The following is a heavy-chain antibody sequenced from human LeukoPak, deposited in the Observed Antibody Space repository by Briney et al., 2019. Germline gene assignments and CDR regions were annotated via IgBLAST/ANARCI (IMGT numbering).Heavy chain of an antibody. CDR3: VTRTLYCSTSRCYLDY. V-gene: IGHV3-23*01. CDR1: GFTFSNYA. J-gene: IGHJ4*02. D-gene: IGHD2-2*01. CDR2: ISGSGAGT. Sequence: GGSLRLSCAASGFTFSNYAMSWVRQAPGKGLEWVSSISGSGAGTYYADSVKGRFTISRDNSKNTLYLQMSSLRAADTAVYYCVTRTLYCSTSRCYLDYWGRGTLVTVSS.